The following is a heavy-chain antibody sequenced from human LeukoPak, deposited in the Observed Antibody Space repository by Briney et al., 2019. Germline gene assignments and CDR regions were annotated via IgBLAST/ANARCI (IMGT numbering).Heavy chain of an antibody. CDR1: GFTFSSYA. J-gene: IGHJ5*02. D-gene: IGHD2-8*01. V-gene: IGHV3-30-3*01. Sequence: SGGSLRLSCAAPGFTFSSYAMHWVRQAPGKGLEWVAVISYDGSNKYYADSVKGRFTISRDNSKNTLYLQMNSLRAEDTAVYYCARDGPLGYCTNGVCSNWFDPWGQGTLVTVSS. CDR3: ARDGPLGYCTNGVCSNWFDP. CDR2: ISYDGSNK.